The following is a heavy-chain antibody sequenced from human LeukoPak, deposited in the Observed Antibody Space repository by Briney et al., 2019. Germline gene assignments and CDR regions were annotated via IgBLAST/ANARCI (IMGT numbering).Heavy chain of an antibody. CDR1: GGSISNYY. CDR3: ARDKTGNHWFDP. D-gene: IGHD4-23*01. CDR2: VSYSGIT. J-gene: IGHJ5*02. Sequence: SETLSLTCTVSGGSISNYYWSWIRQPPGKGLEWIGYVSYSGITNYNPSLNSRVTISVDTSKSQFSLKLSSVSASDTTVYYCARDKTGNHWFDPWGQGTLVTVSS. V-gene: IGHV4-59*13.